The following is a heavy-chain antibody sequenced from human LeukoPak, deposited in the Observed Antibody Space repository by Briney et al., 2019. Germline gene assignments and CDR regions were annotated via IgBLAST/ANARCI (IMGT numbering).Heavy chain of an antibody. CDR2: IYDSGST. CDR1: GGSISSYY. CDR3: ARLGPTTVTTFLDY. J-gene: IGHJ4*02. V-gene: IGHV4-59*08. D-gene: IGHD4-11*01. Sequence: SETLSLTCSVSGGSISSYYWSWIRQPPGKGLEWIGYIYDSGSTNYNPSLKSRVTISVDTSKNQFSLKLSSVTAADTAVYYCARLGPTTVTTFLDYWGQGTLFTVSS.